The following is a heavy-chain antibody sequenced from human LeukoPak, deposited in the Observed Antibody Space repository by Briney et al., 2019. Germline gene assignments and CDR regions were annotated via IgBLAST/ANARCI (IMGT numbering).Heavy chain of an antibody. Sequence: GGSLRLSCAASGFTFSNFAMTWVRQAPGKGLEWVSGISSGGDGTYYANSVKGRFTISRDNSKNTLYLQMNSLTAGDTAVYYCVKGGWLDLWGQGTLVTVSS. V-gene: IGHV3-23*01. CDR2: ISSGGDGT. CDR3: VKGGWLDL. J-gene: IGHJ5*02. D-gene: IGHD5-24*01. CDR1: GFTFSNFA.